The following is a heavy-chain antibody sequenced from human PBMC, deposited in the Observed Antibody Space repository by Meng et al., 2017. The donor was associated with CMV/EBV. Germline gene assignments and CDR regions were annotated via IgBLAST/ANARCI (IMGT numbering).Heavy chain of an antibody. CDR1: GFTFSSYA. J-gene: IGHJ5*02. Sequence: GESLKISCAASGFTFSSYAMHWVRQAPGKGLEWVAVISYDGSNKYYADSVKGRFTISRDNSKNTPYLQMNSLRAEDTAVYYCARATPRITGTTGFDPWGQGTLVTVSS. V-gene: IGHV3-30-3*01. CDR3: ARATPRITGTTGFDP. CDR2: ISYDGSNK. D-gene: IGHD1-7*01.